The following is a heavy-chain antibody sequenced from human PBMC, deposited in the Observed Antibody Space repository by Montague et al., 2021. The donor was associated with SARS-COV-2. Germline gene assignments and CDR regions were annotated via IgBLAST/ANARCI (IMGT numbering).Heavy chain of an antibody. V-gene: IGHV4-34*01. Sequence: SETLSLTCAVYGGSFSAYYWRWIRQPPGKGLEWIGEINHSGSTNYNPSPKSRVTISVDTSKNQFSLKLSSVTAADTAVYYCARTDYISSWFGAKRWFDPWGQGTLVTVSS. CDR1: GGSFSAYY. CDR3: ARTDYISSWFGAKRWFDP. J-gene: IGHJ5*02. D-gene: IGHD6-13*01. CDR2: INHSGST.